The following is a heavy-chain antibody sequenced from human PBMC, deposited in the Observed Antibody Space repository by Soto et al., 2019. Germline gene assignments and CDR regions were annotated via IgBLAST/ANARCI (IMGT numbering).Heavy chain of an antibody. D-gene: IGHD3-22*01. CDR3: ARGGYFDSSNYLAY. J-gene: IGHJ4*02. Sequence: ASVKVSCKASGYTFTSYGINWVRQAPGRGLEWMGWINPGNGNTKYSQPFQGRVIIDRDTSASTAYMELSSLRSEDTAVYYCARGGYFDSSNYLAYWGLGTLVTVSS. CDR2: INPGNGNT. V-gene: IGHV1-3*01. CDR1: GYTFTSYG.